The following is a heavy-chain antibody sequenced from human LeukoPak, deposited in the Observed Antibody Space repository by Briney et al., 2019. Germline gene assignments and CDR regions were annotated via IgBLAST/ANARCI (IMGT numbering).Heavy chain of an antibody. CDR3: AKDHTWGSAVSY. Sequence: GGSLRLSCAASGFTFSSYAMSWVRQAPGKGLEWVSAISGGGGSTYYADSVKGRFTISRDNSKNTLYLQMNSLRAEDTAVYYCAKDHTWGSAVSYWGQGTLVTVSS. V-gene: IGHV3-23*01. CDR1: GFTFSSYA. J-gene: IGHJ4*02. CDR2: ISGGGGST. D-gene: IGHD7-27*01.